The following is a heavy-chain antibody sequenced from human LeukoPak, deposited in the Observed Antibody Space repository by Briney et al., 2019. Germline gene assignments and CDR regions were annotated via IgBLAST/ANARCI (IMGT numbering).Heavy chain of an antibody. J-gene: IGHJ6*04. D-gene: IGHD3-10*01. CDR3: ARDYGSGMDV. V-gene: IGHV3-33*01. Sequence: GGSLTLSCAPFGMTFSSYGMHWVRQTPGKGLEWVAIIWYDGSDKYYADSVKGRFTTSRDNYKNTLYLQMNSLRGEDTAVYYCARDYGSGMDVWGKGTMVTVSS. CDR1: GMTFSSYG. CDR2: IWYDGSDK.